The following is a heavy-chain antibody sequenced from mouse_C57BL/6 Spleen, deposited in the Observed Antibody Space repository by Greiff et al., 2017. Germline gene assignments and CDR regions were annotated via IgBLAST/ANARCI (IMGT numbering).Heavy chain of an antibody. CDR3: TIYYGNYLCAY. D-gene: IGHD2-1*01. J-gene: IGHJ3*01. Sequence: DVQLQESGAELVRPGASVKLSCTASGFNIKDYYMHWVKQRPEQGLEWIGRIDPEDGDTEYAPKFQGKATMTADKSSNTAYLQLSSLTSEDTAVYYCTIYYGNYLCAYWGQGTLVTVSA. V-gene: IGHV14-1*01. CDR2: IDPEDGDT. CDR1: GFNIKDYY.